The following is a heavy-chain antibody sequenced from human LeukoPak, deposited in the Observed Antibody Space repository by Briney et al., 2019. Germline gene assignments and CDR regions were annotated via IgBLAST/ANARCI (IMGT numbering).Heavy chain of an antibody. CDR2: IWYDGSNK. D-gene: IGHD5-12*01. CDR3: ARGHQRGYSDPPGY. J-gene: IGHJ4*02. CDR1: GFTFSSYG. Sequence: PGRSLRLSCAASGFTFSSYGMRWVRQAPGKGLEWVAVIWYDGSNKYYADSVKGRFTISRDNSKNTLYLQMNSLRAEDTAVYYCARGHQRGYSDPPGYWGQGTLVTVSS. V-gene: IGHV3-33*01.